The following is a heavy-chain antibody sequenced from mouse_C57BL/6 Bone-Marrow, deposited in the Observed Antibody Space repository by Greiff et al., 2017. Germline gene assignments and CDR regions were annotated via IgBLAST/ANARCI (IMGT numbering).Heavy chain of an antibody. Sequence: VHVKQSGAELVRPGASVKLSCTASGFNIKDDYMHWVKQRHEQGLEWIGWIDPENGATEYASKFQGKDTITVDTSSNTAYLPLSSLTSEDTAVYYGTTWWFPWFAYWGQGTLVTVSA. D-gene: IGHD1-1*02. CDR3: TTWWFPWFAY. V-gene: IGHV14-4*01. CDR2: IDPENGAT. J-gene: IGHJ3*01. CDR1: GFNIKDDY.